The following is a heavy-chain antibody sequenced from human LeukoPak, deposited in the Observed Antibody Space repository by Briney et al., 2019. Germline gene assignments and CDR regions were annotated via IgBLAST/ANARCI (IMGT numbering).Heavy chain of an antibody. Sequence: PSETLSLTCTVSGGSISSYYWSWIRQPPGKGVEWIGYIYYSGSTNYNPSLKSRVTISVDTSKNQFSLKLSSVTAADTAVYYCARTAAGGPWAFDIWGQGTMVTVSS. CDR2: IYYSGST. CDR3: ARTAAGGPWAFDI. CDR1: GGSISSYY. J-gene: IGHJ3*02. D-gene: IGHD2-2*01. V-gene: IGHV4-59*12.